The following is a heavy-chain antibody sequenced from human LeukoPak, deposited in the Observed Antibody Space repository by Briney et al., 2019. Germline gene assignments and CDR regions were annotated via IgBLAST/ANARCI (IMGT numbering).Heavy chain of an antibody. J-gene: IGHJ4*02. CDR3: ARDSLDVFRATGGDY. CDR1: GYTFTGYY. Sequence: ASVKVSCKASGYTFTGYYMHWVRQAPGQGLEWMGWINPNSGCTNYAQKFQGRVTMTRDTSISTAYMELSRLRSDDTAVYYCARDSLDVFRATGGDYWGQGTLVTVSS. CDR2: INPNSGCT. V-gene: IGHV1-2*02. D-gene: IGHD2-21*01.